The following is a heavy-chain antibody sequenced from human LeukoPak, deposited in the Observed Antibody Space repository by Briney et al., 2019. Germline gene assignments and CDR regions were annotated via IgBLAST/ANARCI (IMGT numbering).Heavy chain of an antibody. D-gene: IGHD3-10*01. Sequence: GGSLRLSCAASGFTFSKYGMYWVRQAPGKGLEWVAFIRNDGRNKYYTDSVKGRFTISRDNSKNTLYLQMNSLRAEDTAVYYCARTYGSGTYYFDYWGQGTLVTVSS. V-gene: IGHV3-30*02. CDR3: ARTYGSGTYYFDY. CDR2: IRNDGRNK. J-gene: IGHJ4*02. CDR1: GFTFSKYG.